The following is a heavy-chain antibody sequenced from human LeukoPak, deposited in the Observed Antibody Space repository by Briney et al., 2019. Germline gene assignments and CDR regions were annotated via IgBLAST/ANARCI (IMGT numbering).Heavy chain of an antibody. J-gene: IGHJ4*02. Sequence: SETLSLTCTVSGYSISSSSYYWGWIRQPPGKGLEWIGSIYYSGSTYYNPSLKSRVTISVDTSKNQFSLKLSSVTAADTAVYYCAREYSSSSFDYWGQGTLVTVSS. V-gene: IGHV4-39*07. CDR1: GYSISSSSYY. CDR2: IYYSGST. CDR3: AREYSSSSFDY. D-gene: IGHD6-6*01.